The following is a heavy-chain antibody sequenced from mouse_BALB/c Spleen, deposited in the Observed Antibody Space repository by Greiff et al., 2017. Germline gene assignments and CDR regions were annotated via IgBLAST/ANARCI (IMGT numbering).Heavy chain of an antibody. CDR1: GYTFTSYW. V-gene: IGHV1-5*01. D-gene: IGHD2-3*01. CDR3: KGGNGYYDY. CDR2: IYPGNSDT. Sequence: EAQLQQSGTVLARPGASGKMSCKASGYTFTSYWMHWVKQRPGQGLEWIGAIYPGNSDTCYNQKFKGQVKLTAVTPTSTAYMELSSLTNEDSAVYYCKGGNGYYDYWGQGTAPTVSS. J-gene: IGHJ2*01.